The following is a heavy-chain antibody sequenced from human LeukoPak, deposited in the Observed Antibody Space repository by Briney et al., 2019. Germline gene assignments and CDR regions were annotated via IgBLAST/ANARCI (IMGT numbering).Heavy chain of an antibody. CDR3: ARRYGSSWYVDY. CDR1: GDSVSRSNYY. Sequence: PSETLSLTCTVSGDSVSRSNYYWDWIRQPPGKGLEWLGSIYSSGNTYYNSSLKSRVTISVDTSKNQFSLKLSSVTAADTAVYYCARRYGSSWYVDYWGQGTLVTVSS. CDR2: IYSSGNT. V-gene: IGHV4-39*01. J-gene: IGHJ4*02. D-gene: IGHD6-13*01.